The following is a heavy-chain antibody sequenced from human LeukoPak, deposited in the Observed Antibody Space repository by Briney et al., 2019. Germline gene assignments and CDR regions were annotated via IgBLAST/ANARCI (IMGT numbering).Heavy chain of an antibody. J-gene: IGHJ4*02. D-gene: IGHD1-1*01. Sequence: SETLSLTCTVSGGSISSYYWSWIRQPPGKGLEWIGYIYYSGSTNYNPSLKSRVTISLDTSKNQFSLQLNSVTPEDTAVYYCARDSNWKFDYWGQGTLVTVSS. V-gene: IGHV4-59*12. CDR3: ARDSNWKFDY. CDR2: IYYSGST. CDR1: GGSISSYY.